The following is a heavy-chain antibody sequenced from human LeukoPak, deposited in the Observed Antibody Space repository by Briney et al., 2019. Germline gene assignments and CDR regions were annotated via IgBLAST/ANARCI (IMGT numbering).Heavy chain of an antibody. CDR2: IRYDGSNK. CDR1: GFIFSNYG. D-gene: IGHD3-3*01. V-gene: IGHV3-30*02. CDR3: AKGSKGVVFTRDYYMGV. J-gene: IGHJ6*03. Sequence: GGSLRLSCTTSGFIFSNYGMHWVRQAPGKGLEWVAFIRYDGSNKYYADSVKGRFTISRDNSKNTLYLQMNSLRAEDTAVYYCAKGSKGVVFTRDYYMGVWGKGTTVTISS.